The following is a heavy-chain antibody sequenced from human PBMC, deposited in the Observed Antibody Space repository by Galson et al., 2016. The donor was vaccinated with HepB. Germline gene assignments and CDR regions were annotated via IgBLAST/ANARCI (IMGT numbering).Heavy chain of an antibody. J-gene: IGHJ1*01. CDR1: GFNFRSQW. Sequence: SLRLSCAASGFNFRSQWMSWVRQGPGKGLEWVANIKQDGSEKYYVDSVKGRFTISRDNAKNSLYLQMDSLRAEDTAVYFCARKLCSGPFQEWGQGTLVIVSS. CDR2: IKQDGSEK. V-gene: IGHV3-7*01. D-gene: IGHD3-16*01. CDR3: ARKLCSGPFQE.